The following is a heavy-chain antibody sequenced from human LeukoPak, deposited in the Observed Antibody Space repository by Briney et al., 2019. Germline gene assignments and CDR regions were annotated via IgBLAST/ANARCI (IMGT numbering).Heavy chain of an antibody. CDR3: AGDYYDSSGSDY. CDR2: IYTSGST. Sequence: SETLSLTCTVSGGTISSYYWSWIRQPAGKGLEWIGRIYTSGSTNYNPSLKSRVTMSVDTSKNQFSLKLSSVTAADTAVYYCAGDYYDSSGSDYWGQGTLVTVSS. V-gene: IGHV4-4*07. D-gene: IGHD3-22*01. CDR1: GGTISSYY. J-gene: IGHJ4*02.